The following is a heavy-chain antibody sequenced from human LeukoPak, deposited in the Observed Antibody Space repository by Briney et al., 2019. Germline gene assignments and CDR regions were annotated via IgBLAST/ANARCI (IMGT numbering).Heavy chain of an antibody. CDR1: GGSISPYF. J-gene: IGHJ4*02. CDR2: ISSTGNT. D-gene: IGHD2-21*02. V-gene: IGHV4-4*07. CDR3: ARDRVHDSDY. Sequence: SETLSLTCTVSGGSISPYFWSWIRQPAGKGLEYLGRISSTGNTNYNPSLRSRVTMSVDTSKNQFSLDLRSVTAADTAVYYCARDRVHDSDYWGQGILVIVSS.